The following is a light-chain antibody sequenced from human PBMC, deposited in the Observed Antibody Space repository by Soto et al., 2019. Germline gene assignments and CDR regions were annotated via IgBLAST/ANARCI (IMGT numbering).Light chain of an antibody. CDR2: DAS. J-gene: IGKJ1*01. CDR3: QPYNNCPPWT. V-gene: IGKV3-15*01. CDR1: QSVNTN. Sequence: ERLMTQSPATLSVSPGERATLTCRASQSVNTNLACYQRQRGQAPGLLIYDASTRATVISGSFSVSGSGTEFTLTFSSLQPEDFAVYAGQPYNNCPPWTFGQGTKVDIK.